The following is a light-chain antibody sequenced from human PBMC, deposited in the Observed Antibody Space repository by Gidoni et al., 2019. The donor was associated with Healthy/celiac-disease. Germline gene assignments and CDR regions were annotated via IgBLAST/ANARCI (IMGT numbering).Light chain of an antibody. V-gene: IGKV3-20*01. J-gene: IGKJ1*01. CDR1: QSVSSSY. CDR3: QQYGSSPLWT. CDR2: GAS. Sequence: EIVLSQYQGTLSLSPGERATLSCRASQSVSSSYLAWYQQKPGQAPRLLIYGASSRATGIPYRFSGSGSGTDFTLTISRLEPEDFAVYYCQQYGSSPLWTFGQGTKVEIK.